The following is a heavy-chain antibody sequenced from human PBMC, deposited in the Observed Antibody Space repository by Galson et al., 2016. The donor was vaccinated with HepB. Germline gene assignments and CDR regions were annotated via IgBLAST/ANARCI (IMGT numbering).Heavy chain of an antibody. CDR1: GFTFSSYG. CDR3: ARAGMGRHRRYYGMDV. V-gene: IGHV3-33*01. J-gene: IGHJ6*02. Sequence: SLRLSCAASGFTFSSYGMHWVRQAPGKGLEWVAVIWYDGSKKYYGDSVKGRFTISRDDSKNTVYLQMNSLRVEDTAVYYCARAGMGRHRRYYGMDVWGQGTTVTVSS. D-gene: IGHD3-10*01. CDR2: IWYDGSKK.